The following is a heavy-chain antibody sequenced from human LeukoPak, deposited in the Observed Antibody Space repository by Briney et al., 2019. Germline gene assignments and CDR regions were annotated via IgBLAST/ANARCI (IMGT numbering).Heavy chain of an antibody. J-gene: IGHJ4*02. CDR1: GGTFSSYA. Sequence: SVKVSCKASGGTFSSYAISWVRQAPGQGLEWMGGIIPIFGTANYAQKFQGRVTMTRDTSTSTVYMELSSLRSEDTAVYYCARDRNNVDTAMVYDYWGQGTLVTVSS. V-gene: IGHV1-69*05. CDR3: ARDRNNVDTAMVYDY. D-gene: IGHD5-18*01. CDR2: IIPIFGTA.